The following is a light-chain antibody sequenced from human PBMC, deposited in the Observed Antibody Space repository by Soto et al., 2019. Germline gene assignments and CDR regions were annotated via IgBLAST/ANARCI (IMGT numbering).Light chain of an antibody. Sequence: QMTQSPSSLSASVGDSVTITCRASQGIRKDLGWYQQKPGKAPQRLIYGASFLHTGVPSRFSGSGSGTEFTLTISSLQTEDFATYFCLQHNHFPWTFGQGNKV. V-gene: IGKV1-17*01. CDR3: LQHNHFPWT. CDR2: GAS. J-gene: IGKJ1*01. CDR1: QGIRKD.